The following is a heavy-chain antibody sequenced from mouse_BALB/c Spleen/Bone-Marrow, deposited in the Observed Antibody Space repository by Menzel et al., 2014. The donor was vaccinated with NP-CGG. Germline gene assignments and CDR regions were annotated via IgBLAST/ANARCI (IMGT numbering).Heavy chain of an antibody. V-gene: IGHV14-3*02. J-gene: IGHJ3*01. CDR3: ARWDCGRGWFAY. CDR2: IDPANGNT. Sequence: VQLQQSGAELVKPGASVKLSCTASGFNIKDTYMHWVKQRPEQGLEWIGRIDPANGNTKYDPKFQGKATITADTSSNTACLQLSSLTSEDTAVYYCARWDCGRGWFAYWGQGTLVTVSA. D-gene: IGHD1-1*01. CDR1: GFNIKDTY.